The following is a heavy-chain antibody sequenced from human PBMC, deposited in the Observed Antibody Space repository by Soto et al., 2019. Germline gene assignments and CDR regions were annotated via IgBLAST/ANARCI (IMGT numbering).Heavy chain of an antibody. Sequence: GGSLSLSCAASGFTVSSNYMSWVRQAPGKGLEWVSVIYSGGSTYYADSVKGRFTISRDNSKNTLYLQMNRLRAEDTAVYYCARVKGVAGIDYWGQGTLVTVSS. CDR3: ARVKGVAGIDY. V-gene: IGHV3-53*01. D-gene: IGHD6-19*01. CDR2: IYSGGST. J-gene: IGHJ4*02. CDR1: GFTVSSNY.